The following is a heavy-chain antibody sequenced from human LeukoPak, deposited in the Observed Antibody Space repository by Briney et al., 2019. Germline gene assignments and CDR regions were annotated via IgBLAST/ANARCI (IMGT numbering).Heavy chain of an antibody. D-gene: IGHD4-17*01. Sequence: GGSLRLSCAASGFTFTSYSMNWVRQAPGKGLEWVSSISSSGSYINYADSVKGRFTISRDNAKNSLYLQMNSLRAEDTAVYYCARDRYGDYAIDYWGQGTLVTVSS. V-gene: IGHV3-21*01. J-gene: IGHJ4*02. CDR2: ISSSGSYI. CDR1: GFTFTSYS. CDR3: ARDRYGDYAIDY.